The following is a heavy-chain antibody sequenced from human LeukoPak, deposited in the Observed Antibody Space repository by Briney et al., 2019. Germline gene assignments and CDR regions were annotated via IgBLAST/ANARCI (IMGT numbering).Heavy chain of an antibody. J-gene: IGHJ3*01. V-gene: IGHV4-4*02. CDR1: GVSISSSTW. D-gene: IGHD2-15*01. CDR3: ASKANCSGGRCPRGAFDV. CDR2: IYHSGSL. Sequence: PSETLSLTCAISGVSISSSTWWSWVRQPPEKGQEWIGEIYHSGSLNYNPSLKSRVTISVDKSKNQFSLKLSSVTAADTAVYYCASKANCSGGRCPRGAFDVWGPGTKVTVSS.